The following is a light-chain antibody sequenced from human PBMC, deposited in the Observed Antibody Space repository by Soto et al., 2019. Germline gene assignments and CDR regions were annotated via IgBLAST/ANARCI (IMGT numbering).Light chain of an antibody. CDR1: QSLVYSDGNTY. J-gene: IGKJ1*01. CDR3: MQGTHWPPWT. V-gene: IGKV2-30*01. Sequence: DVVMTQSPLSLPVTLGQPASISCRSSQSLVYSDGNTYLNWFQQRPGQSPRRLIYKVSNRDSGVPDRFSGCGSGTDFTLKISRVEAEDVGVYYCMQGTHWPPWTFGQGTKVEIK. CDR2: KVS.